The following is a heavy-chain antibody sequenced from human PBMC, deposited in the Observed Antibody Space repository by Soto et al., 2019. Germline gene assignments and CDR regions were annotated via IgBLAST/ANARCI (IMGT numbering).Heavy chain of an antibody. CDR1: GLTFRSYD. V-gene: IGHV3-13*01. J-gene: IGHJ5*02. D-gene: IGHD2-2*01. Sequence: GGSLRLSGAACGLTFRSYDMHWVRQATGKGLEWVSAIGTAGDTYYPGSVKGRFTIPRENAKNSLYLQMNSLRAGDTAVYYCARGLHKRYCSSTSCPYNWFDPCGQGTLVTVYS. CDR2: IGTAGDT. CDR3: ARGLHKRYCSSTSCPYNWFDP.